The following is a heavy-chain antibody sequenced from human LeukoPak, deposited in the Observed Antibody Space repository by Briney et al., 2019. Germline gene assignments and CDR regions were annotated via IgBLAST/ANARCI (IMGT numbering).Heavy chain of an antibody. CDR2: INHSGST. D-gene: IGHD5-12*01. J-gene: IGHJ4*02. CDR3: ARTWPRSDY. Sequence: PSETLSLTCAVYGGSFSGYYWSWIRQPPGKGLEWIGEINHSGSTNYNPSLKSRVTISVDTSKIQFSLKLRSVTAADTAVYYCARTWPRSDYWGQGTLVTVSS. V-gene: IGHV4-34*01. CDR1: GGSFSGYY.